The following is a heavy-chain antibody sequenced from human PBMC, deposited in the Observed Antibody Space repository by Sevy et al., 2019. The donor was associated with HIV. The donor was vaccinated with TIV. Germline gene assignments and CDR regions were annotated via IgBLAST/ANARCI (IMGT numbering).Heavy chain of an antibody. D-gene: IGHD4-17*01. CDR1: GGSVSSGSYY. CDR3: ALTTVVTPFIDY. J-gene: IGHJ4*02. Sequence: SETLSLTCTVSGGSVSSGSYYWSWIRHPPGKGLEWIGYIYYSGSTNYNPCLKSRVTISVDTSKNQFSLKLSSMTAADTAVYYCALTTVVTPFIDYWGQGTLVTVSS. CDR2: IYYSGST. V-gene: IGHV4-61*01.